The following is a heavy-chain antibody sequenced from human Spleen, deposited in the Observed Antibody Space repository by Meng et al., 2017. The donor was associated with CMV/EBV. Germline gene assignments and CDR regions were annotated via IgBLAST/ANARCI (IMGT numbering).Heavy chain of an antibody. Sequence: SCKASGYTFTGYYMHWVRQAPGKGLEWVALISSDGDNKYYAASVKGRFTLSRDNSKNTLYLQMNSLRREDTAVYYCARGANYEFWSGYDYFDYWGQGAQVTVSS. CDR1: GYTFTGYY. V-gene: IGHV3-30-3*01. D-gene: IGHD3-3*01. CDR3: ARGANYEFWSGYDYFDY. CDR2: ISSDGDNK. J-gene: IGHJ4*02.